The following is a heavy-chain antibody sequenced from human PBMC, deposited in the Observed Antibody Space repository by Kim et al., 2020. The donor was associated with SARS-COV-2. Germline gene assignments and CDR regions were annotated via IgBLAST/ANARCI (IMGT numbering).Heavy chain of an antibody. J-gene: IGHJ4*02. Sequence: GGSLRLSCAASGLTVSSNFMSWVRQAPGKGLDWVSTTYADGTTDYADSVRGRFSISRDNSKNTLYLQMNSLRADDTAVYYCASFGPGIAIRGWGXGTLVT. CDR3: ASFGPGIAIRG. D-gene: IGHD2-21*01. CDR2: TYADGTT. V-gene: IGHV3-53*01. CDR1: GLTVSSNF.